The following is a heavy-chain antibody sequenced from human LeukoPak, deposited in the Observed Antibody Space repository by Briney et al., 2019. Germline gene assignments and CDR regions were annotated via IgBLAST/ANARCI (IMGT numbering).Heavy chain of an antibody. Sequence: GGSLRLSCAASGFTFSSYAMSRVRQAPGKGVEWVSGISGIGGVTYYADSVKGRFPVSRDNSRKTVSLQINSLRVEDTAVYYCAKEVPFGPMDVWGQGTTVTVSS. J-gene: IGHJ6*02. D-gene: IGHD3-10*01. V-gene: IGHV3-23*01. CDR1: GFTFSSYA. CDR2: ISGIGGVT. CDR3: AKEVPFGPMDV.